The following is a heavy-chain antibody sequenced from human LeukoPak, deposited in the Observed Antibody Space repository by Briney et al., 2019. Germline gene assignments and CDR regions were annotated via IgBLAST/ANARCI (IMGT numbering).Heavy chain of an antibody. J-gene: IGHJ4*02. CDR1: GYTFIAYY. CDR2: INPNSGAT. V-gene: IGHV1-2*02. CDR3: AREISVSGSFSGLDY. D-gene: IGHD1-26*01. Sequence: ASVKVSCKASGYTFIAYYMHWVRQAPGQGLEWMGWINPNSGATSYAQKFQGRVTMARDTSISIAYMELTSLRSDDTAVYYCAREISVSGSFSGLDYWGQGTLVTASS.